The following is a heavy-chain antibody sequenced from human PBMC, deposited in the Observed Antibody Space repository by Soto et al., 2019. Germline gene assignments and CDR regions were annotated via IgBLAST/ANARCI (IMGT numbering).Heavy chain of an antibody. CDR1: GYPFTSYH. CDR2: INPAEGRT. D-gene: IGHD4-4*01. V-gene: IGHV1-46*01. CDR3: ARGREYSFGYNWFDP. Sequence: QVQLVQSGAEVRKPGASVKLPCQTSGYPFTSYHMHWVRQAPGQGLEGMGVINPAEGRTRYSQKFQDRVTMTRDTSTSTVYMELSSLRSDDTAIYFCARGREYSFGYNWFDPWGQGTLVTVSS. J-gene: IGHJ5*02.